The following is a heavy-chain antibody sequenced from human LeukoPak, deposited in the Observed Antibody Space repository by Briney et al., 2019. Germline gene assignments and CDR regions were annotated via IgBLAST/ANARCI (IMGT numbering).Heavy chain of an antibody. Sequence: SGGSLRLSCAASGFTFSTYWMTWVRQAPGKGLEWVSVIYSGGSTYYADSVKGRFTISRDNSKNTLYLQMNSLRAEDTAVYYCARARGTTGRWKYYYYYMDVWGKGTTVTISS. D-gene: IGHD1-7*01. CDR1: GFTFSTYW. CDR3: ARARGTTGRWKYYYYYMDV. CDR2: IYSGGST. V-gene: IGHV3-53*01. J-gene: IGHJ6*03.